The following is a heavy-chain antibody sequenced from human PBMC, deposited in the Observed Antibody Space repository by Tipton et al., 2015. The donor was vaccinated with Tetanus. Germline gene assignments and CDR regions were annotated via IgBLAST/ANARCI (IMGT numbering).Heavy chain of an antibody. CDR1: RGSISSGTFY. CDR2: IYYNGNT. Sequence: LRLSCTVSRGSISSGTFYWDWIRQPPGKGLEWIGNIYYNGNTLQNPSLKSRVTLSLDRSKNQFSLKLRSVTAADTAVYFCARSADNWFDPWGQGTLVAVSS. V-gene: IGHV4-39*01. J-gene: IGHJ5*02. CDR3: ARSADNWFDP.